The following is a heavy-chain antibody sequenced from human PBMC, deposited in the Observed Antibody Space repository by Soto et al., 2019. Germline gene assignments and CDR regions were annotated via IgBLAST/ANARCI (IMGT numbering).Heavy chain of an antibody. Sequence: PGGSLRLSCAASGFTFSDHYMDWVRQAPGKGMEWVGRSRNKANSYSTEYAASVKGRFTISRDDSKNTLYLQMNSLRAEDTAVYYCAREGSGATVTTSRYFQYWGQGTLVTVSS. J-gene: IGHJ1*01. D-gene: IGHD4-17*01. V-gene: IGHV3-72*01. CDR2: SRNKANSYST. CDR1: GFTFSDHY. CDR3: AREGSGATVTTSRYFQY.